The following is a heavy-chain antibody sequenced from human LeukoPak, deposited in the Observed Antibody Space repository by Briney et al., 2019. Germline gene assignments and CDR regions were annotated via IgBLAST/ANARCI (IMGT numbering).Heavy chain of an antibody. CDR1: GFTFDDYA. D-gene: IGHD3-3*01. J-gene: IGHJ4*02. Sequence: GGSLRLSCAASGFTFDDYAMHWVRQAPGKGLEWVSGISWNSGSVNYADSVKGRFTISRDNAKNSLNLQMSSLRAEDTAFYYCTRGLFGVITPYFDYWGQGTLVTVSS. CDR3: TRGLFGVITPYFDY. V-gene: IGHV3-9*01. CDR2: ISWNSGSV.